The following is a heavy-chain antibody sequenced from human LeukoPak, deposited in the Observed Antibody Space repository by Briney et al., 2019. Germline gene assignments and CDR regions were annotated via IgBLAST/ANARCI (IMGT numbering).Heavy chain of an antibody. CDR1: GFTFSSYW. CDR2: ISSSGSTI. J-gene: IGHJ6*02. Sequence: GGSLRLSCAASGFTFSSYWMSWIRQAPGKGLEWVSYISSSGSTIYYADSVKGRFTISRDNAKNSLYLQMNSLRAEDTAVYYCAREGQQLGYYYYGMDVWGQGTTVTVSS. V-gene: IGHV3-11*01. CDR3: AREGQQLGYYYYGMDV. D-gene: IGHD6-13*01.